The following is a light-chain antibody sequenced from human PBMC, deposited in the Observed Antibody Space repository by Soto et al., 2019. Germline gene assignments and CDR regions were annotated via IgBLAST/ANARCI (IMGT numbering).Light chain of an antibody. CDR2: DAS. CDR1: QSVSNNY. J-gene: IGKJ5*01. CDR3: QQYGSAIN. Sequence: ESVLTQSPGTLSLSPGERATLSCRASQSVSNNYLAWYQQKPGQAPRLLIYDASGRATGIPDRFSGSGSGTDFTLTISRLEPEDFAVYYCQQYGSAINFGQGTRLEIK. V-gene: IGKV3-20*01.